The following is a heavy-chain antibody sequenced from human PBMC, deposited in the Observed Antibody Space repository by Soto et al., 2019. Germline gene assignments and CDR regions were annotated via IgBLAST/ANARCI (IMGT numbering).Heavy chain of an antibody. Sequence: GGSLRLSCAASGFTFSSYAMSWVRQAPGKGLEWVSAISGSGGSTYYADSVKGRFTISRDTSNGIAYLQMNSLNIEDSAVYYCSGAESPDTAYFSLYWGQGTPVTVSS. D-gene: IGHD1-26*01. J-gene: IGHJ4*02. CDR3: SGAESPDTAYFSLY. CDR1: GFTFSSYA. CDR2: ISGSGGST. V-gene: IGHV3-23*01.